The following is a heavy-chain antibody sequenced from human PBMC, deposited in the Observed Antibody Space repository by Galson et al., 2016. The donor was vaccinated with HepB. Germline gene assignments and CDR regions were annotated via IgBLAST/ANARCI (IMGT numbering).Heavy chain of an antibody. J-gene: IGHJ4*02. CDR1: GVTFGRSE. CDR2: ISSSSDNN. Sequence: SLRLSCGASGVTFGRSEMNWFRQAPGKGLGWVSGISSSSDNNVYAESVKGRFTISRDNAKNSLYLQMNSLRAEDTAVYYCARDPSGSLDYWGQGILVTVSS. D-gene: IGHD1-26*01. V-gene: IGHV3-21*06. CDR3: ARDPSGSLDY.